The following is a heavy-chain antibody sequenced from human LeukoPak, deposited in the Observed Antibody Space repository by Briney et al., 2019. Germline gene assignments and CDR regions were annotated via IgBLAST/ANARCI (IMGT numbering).Heavy chain of an antibody. D-gene: IGHD3-16*02. CDR3: ARGDRYYDYVWGSYRYTGGRNFDY. CDR2: INHSGST. J-gene: IGHJ4*02. V-gene: IGHV4-34*01. CDR1: GGSFSGYY. Sequence: KPSETLSLTCAVYGGSFSGYYWSWIRQPPGKGLEWIGEINHSGSTNYNPSPKSRVTISVGTSKNQFSLKLSSVTAADTAVYYCARGDRYYDYVWGSYRYTGGRNFDYWGQGTLVTVSS.